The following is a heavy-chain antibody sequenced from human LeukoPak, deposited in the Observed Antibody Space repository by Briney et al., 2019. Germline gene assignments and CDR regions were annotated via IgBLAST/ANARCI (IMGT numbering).Heavy chain of an antibody. Sequence: GGSLRLSCAASGFTFSSYAMSWVRQAPGKGLEWVSAISGSGGSTYYADSVKGRFAISRDNSKNTLYLQMNSLRAEDTAVYYCAKDSSSWYWVYYFDYWGQGTLVTVSS. CDR3: AKDSSSWYWVYYFDY. CDR2: ISGSGGST. J-gene: IGHJ4*02. V-gene: IGHV3-23*01. CDR1: GFTFSSYA. D-gene: IGHD6-13*01.